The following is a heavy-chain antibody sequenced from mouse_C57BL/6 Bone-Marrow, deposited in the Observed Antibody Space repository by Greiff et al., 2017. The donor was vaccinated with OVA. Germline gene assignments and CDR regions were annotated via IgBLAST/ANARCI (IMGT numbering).Heavy chain of an antibody. V-gene: IGHV1-12*01. CDR3: ARDDGYLRRVEGFDD. CDR1: GYTFTSYN. Sequence: QVQLQQSGAELVRPGASVKMSCKASGYTFTSYNMHWVKQTPRQGLEWIGAIYPGNGDTSYNQKFKGKATLTVDKSSSTAYMQLSSLTSDDSAVYFSARDDGYLRRVEGFDDWGKGTTLTVSS. D-gene: IGHD2-3*01. J-gene: IGHJ2*01. CDR2: IYPGNGDT.